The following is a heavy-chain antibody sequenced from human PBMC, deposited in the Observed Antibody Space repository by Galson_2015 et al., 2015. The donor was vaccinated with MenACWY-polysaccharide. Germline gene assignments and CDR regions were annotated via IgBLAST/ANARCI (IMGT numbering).Heavy chain of an antibody. J-gene: IGHJ5*01. CDR3: AKANSGGICTSGWACWFDP. V-gene: IGHV3-13*01. Sequence: SLRLSCAASGFTFSSYDMHWVRQATGKGLEWVSAIGTAGDTYYPGSVKGRFTISRDNSKNMVYLQMNSLRAEDTAIYYCAKANSGGICTSGWACWFDPWGQGSLVIVSS. CDR2: IGTAGDT. D-gene: IGHD2-15*01. CDR1: GFTFSSYD.